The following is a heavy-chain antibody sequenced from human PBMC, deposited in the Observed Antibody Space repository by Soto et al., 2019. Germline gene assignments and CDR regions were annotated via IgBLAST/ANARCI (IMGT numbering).Heavy chain of an antibody. CDR1: GGTFSSYA. V-gene: IGHV1-69*13. CDR3: ASPPSYYDFWSGPKYGMDV. J-gene: IGHJ6*02. CDR2: IIPIFGTA. Sequence: ASVKVSCKASGGTFSSYAISWVRQAPGQGLEWMGGIIPIFGTANYAQKFQGRVTITADESTSTAYMELSSLISEDTAVYYCASPPSYYDFWSGPKYGMDVWGQGTTVTVSS. D-gene: IGHD3-3*01.